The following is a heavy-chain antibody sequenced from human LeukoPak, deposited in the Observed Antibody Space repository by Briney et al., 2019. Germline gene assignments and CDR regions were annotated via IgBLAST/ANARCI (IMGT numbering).Heavy chain of an antibody. J-gene: IGHJ4*02. D-gene: IGHD5-18*01. CDR1: GFTFSSYA. CDR2: INGSGGST. CDR3: AKRIQSAMATGY. Sequence: GGSLRLSCAASGFTFSSYAMSWVRQAPGKGLKWVSDINGSGGSTYYADSVKGWFTISRDNSKNTLYLQMNSLRAEDTAVYYCAKRIQSAMATGYWGQGTLVTVSS. V-gene: IGHV3-23*01.